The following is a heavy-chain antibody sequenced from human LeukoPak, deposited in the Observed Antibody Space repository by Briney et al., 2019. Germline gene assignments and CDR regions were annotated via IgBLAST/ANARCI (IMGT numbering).Heavy chain of an antibody. V-gene: IGHV1-2*02. Sequence: VASVKVSCKASGYTFTGYYMHWVRQAPGQGLEWMGWINPNSGGTNYAQKFQGRVTMTRDTSISTAYMELSRLRSDDTAVYYCARVPSSFRAPYYDFWSGYLTPQYLDRSGFDYWGQGTLVTVSS. D-gene: IGHD3-3*01. CDR1: GYTFTGYY. CDR2: INPNSGGT. CDR3: ARVPSSFRAPYYDFWSGYLTPQYLDRSGFDY. J-gene: IGHJ4*02.